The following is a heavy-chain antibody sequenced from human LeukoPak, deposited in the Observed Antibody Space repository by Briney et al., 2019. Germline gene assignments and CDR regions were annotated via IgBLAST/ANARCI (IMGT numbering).Heavy chain of an antibody. CDR3: AREGSFRSSGYNSLFDK. V-gene: IGHV3-48*03. CDR1: GFTFSSYE. CDR2: ISSCGSTI. J-gene: IGHJ4*02. Sequence: GGSLRLSCSTSGFTFSSYEMNWVRQAPGQGLEWVSYISSCGSTIYYADSVKVRFIISRDNAKNSLYLKMNSLIAEDTAVYYCAREGSFRSSGYNSLFDKRGQ. D-gene: IGHD3-22*01.